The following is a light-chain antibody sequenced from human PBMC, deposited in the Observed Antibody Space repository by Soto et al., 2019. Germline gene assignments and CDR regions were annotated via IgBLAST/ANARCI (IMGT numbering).Light chain of an antibody. Sequence: IVLTQSPGTLSLSPGEGATLSCRASQTISTTFLAWYQQKPGQAPRLLIYGASSRATGIPDRFSGGGSGTDFTLTISRLEPEDFAVYYCQFYDESLPTWTFGQGTKVEI. CDR3: QFYDESLPTWT. CDR1: QTISTTF. CDR2: GAS. J-gene: IGKJ1*01. V-gene: IGKV3-20*01.